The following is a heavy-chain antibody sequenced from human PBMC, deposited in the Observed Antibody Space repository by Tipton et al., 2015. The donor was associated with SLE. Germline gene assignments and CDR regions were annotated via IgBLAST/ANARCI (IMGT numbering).Heavy chain of an antibody. Sequence: TLSLTCTVSGGSIRSGSHYWGWIRQPPGKGLEWIGSIYYSGSTYYNPSLRSRVTISADRSKNQFSLNLTAVTAADTAVYYCARGGFREPDYFYYGMDVWGQGTTVTVSS. D-gene: IGHD3-10*01. CDR1: GGSIRSGSHY. CDR3: ARGGFREPDYFYYGMDV. J-gene: IGHJ6*02. V-gene: IGHV4-39*07. CDR2: IYYSGST.